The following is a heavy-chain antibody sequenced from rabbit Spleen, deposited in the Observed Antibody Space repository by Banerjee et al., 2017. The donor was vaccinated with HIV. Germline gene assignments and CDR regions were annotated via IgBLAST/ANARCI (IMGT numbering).Heavy chain of an antibody. CDR1: GLSLTSRDY. J-gene: IGHJ6*01. V-gene: IGHV1S40*01. CDR3: ARDTSTSFSSYGMDL. Sequence: QSLEESGGDLVKPGASLTLTCTASGLSLTSRDYMCCVRKAPGKGLEWIACTYDGSRGFTYHASWAKGRFPISKTSSTTVTMQMTSLTAADTSTYFCARDTSTSFSSYGMDLWGPGTLVTVS. CDR2: TYDGSRGFT. D-gene: IGHD1-1*01.